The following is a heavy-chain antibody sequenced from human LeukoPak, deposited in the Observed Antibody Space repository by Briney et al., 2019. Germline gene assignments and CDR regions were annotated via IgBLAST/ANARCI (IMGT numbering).Heavy chain of an antibody. D-gene: IGHD1-1*01. CDR1: GFTFSTHS. J-gene: IGHJ3*02. Sequence: PGGSLRLSCAASGFTFSTHSMNWVRQAPGKGLEWVSYISRSSSTIYYADSVKGRFTISRDNAKNSLYLQMNSLRAEDTAVYYCARYAPGTYNWNDDPEGAFDIWGQGTMVTVSS. V-gene: IGHV3-48*04. CDR2: ISRSSSTI. CDR3: ARYAPGTYNWNDDPEGAFDI.